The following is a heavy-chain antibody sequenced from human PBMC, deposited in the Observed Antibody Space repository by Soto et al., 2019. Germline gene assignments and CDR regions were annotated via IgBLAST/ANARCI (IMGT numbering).Heavy chain of an antibody. CDR2: IYYSGST. J-gene: IGHJ4*02. D-gene: IGHD6-6*01. Sequence: SETLSLTCTVSGGSISSYYWSWIRQPPGKGLEWIGYIYYSGSTNYNPSLKSRVTISVDTSKNQFSLKLSSVTAADTAVYYCARGVSIAARQGFDYWDQGTLVTVSS. V-gene: IGHV4-59*01. CDR1: GGSISSYY. CDR3: ARGVSIAARQGFDY.